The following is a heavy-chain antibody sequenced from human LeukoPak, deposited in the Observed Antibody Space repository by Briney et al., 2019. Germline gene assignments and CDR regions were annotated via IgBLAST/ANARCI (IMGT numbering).Heavy chain of an antibody. V-gene: IGHV3-30-3*01. CDR1: GFTFSAFA. J-gene: IGHJ3*02. Sequence: PGGSLRLSCAASGFTFSAFAMHWARQAPGKGREWVAAISYDASNKYYAVSVRGRFTISRDNSRNTLFPQMNSLRADDTAVYYCARGTTDIVAEISDAFDIWGQGTVVTVSS. CDR2: ISYDASNK. CDR3: ARGTTDIVAEISDAFDI. D-gene: IGHD5-12*01.